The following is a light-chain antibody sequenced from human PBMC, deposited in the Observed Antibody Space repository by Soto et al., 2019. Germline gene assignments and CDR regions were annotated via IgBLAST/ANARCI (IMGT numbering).Light chain of an antibody. Sequence: QSVLTQPPSASGSPGQSVTISCTGTSSDVGAYNYVSWYQQHPGKVPKVMIYEVSKRPSGVPDRFSGSKSGNTASLTVSGLQADDEADYYCSSYTGNTVVFGGGTKLTVL. CDR2: EVS. V-gene: IGLV2-8*01. CDR1: SSDVGAYNY. J-gene: IGLJ2*01. CDR3: SSYTGNTVV.